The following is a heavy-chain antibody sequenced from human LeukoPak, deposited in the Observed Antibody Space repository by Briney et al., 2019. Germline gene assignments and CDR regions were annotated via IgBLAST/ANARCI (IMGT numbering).Heavy chain of an antibody. CDR2: IYASGST. CDR1: NVSINSYF. Sequence: SETLSLTCTVPNVSINSYFWSWIRQPAGKGLEYIGRIYASGSTNYNPSLKSRVTMSVDTSKNQFSLKLTSVTAADTAVYYCARLLVVESRFDPWGQGTLVTVSS. D-gene: IGHD2-15*01. CDR3: ARLLVVESRFDP. V-gene: IGHV4-4*07. J-gene: IGHJ5*02.